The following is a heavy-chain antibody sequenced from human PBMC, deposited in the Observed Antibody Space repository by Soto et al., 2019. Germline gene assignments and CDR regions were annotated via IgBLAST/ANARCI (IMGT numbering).Heavy chain of an antibody. CDR3: AKDGCSSTSCYILSF. J-gene: IGHJ4*02. D-gene: IGHD2-2*02. Sequence: QVQLVESGGGVVQPGRSLRLSCAASGFTFSSYGMYWVRQAPGKGLEWVAVISYDGSNKYYADSVKGRFTISRDNSKNTLYLQMSSLKAEDTAVCYCAKDGCSSTSCYILSFWGQGTLVTVSS. CDR1: GFTFSSYG. V-gene: IGHV3-30*18. CDR2: ISYDGSNK.